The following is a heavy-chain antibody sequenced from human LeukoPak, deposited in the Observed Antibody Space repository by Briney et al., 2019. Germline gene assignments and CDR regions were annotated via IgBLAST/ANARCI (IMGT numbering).Heavy chain of an antibody. D-gene: IGHD2-2*01. Sequence: GGSLRLSCAASGFTFSNYSMNWVRQAPGKGLEWVSSIGSSSSYMYYADLVKGRFTISRDNAKNSLYLQMNSLRAEDTAVYYRARDRSSSSWGGYNYYYYMDVWGKGTTVTVSS. CDR3: ARDRSSSSWGGYNYYYYMDV. CDR1: GFTFSNYS. V-gene: IGHV3-21*01. J-gene: IGHJ6*03. CDR2: IGSSSSYM.